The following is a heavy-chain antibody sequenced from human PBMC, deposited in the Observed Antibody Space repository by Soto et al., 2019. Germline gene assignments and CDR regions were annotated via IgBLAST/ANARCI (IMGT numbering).Heavy chain of an antibody. Sequence: AETLSLTCRVSGGTISSYYWSWIRQSPGSGLEWIGYIYHSGTTDYNPSLESRVTISINTSNNQISLMLNNMTAADTTISYYESRPRGGDYFSPWGQGTLVTVSS. CDR3: ESRPRGGDYFSP. D-gene: IGHD2-21*02. CDR2: IYHSGTT. V-gene: IGHV4-4*09. J-gene: IGHJ5*02. CDR1: GGTISSYY.